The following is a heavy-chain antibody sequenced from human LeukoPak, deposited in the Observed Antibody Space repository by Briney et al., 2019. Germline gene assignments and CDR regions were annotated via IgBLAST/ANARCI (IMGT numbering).Heavy chain of an antibody. CDR1: GFTFSSYS. CDR3: ARAQGRWLQLQDY. V-gene: IGHV3-48*01. CDR2: ISSSSSTI. D-gene: IGHD5-24*01. J-gene: IGHJ4*02. Sequence: GGSLRLSCAASGFTFSSYSMNWVRQAPGKGLEWVSYISSSSSTIYYADSVKGRFTISRDNAKNSLYLQMNSLRAEDTAVYYCARAQGRWLQLQDYWGQGTLVTVSS.